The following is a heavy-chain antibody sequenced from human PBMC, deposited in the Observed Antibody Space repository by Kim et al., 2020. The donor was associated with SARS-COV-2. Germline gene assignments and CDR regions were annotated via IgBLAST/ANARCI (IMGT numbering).Heavy chain of an antibody. Sequence: ASVKVSCKASGYTFTSYAMHWVRHAPLQSLEWMGWINAGNFNTKYSQKFQCIVTITRDTSASTAYMELSSLRSEDTAVYYCARDSYYDIFRYYYYYMDVWGKGTTVTVSS. D-gene: IGHD3-9*01. CDR1: GYTFTSYA. J-gene: IGHJ6*03. CDR2: INAGNFNT. V-gene: IGHV1-3*01. CDR3: ARDSYYDIFRYYYYYMDV.